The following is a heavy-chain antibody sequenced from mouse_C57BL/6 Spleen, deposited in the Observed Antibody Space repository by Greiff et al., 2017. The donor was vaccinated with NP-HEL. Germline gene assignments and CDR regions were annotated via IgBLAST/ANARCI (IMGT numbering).Heavy chain of an antibody. V-gene: IGHV1-80*01. CDR1: GYAFSSYW. D-gene: IGHD1-1*01. Sequence: VKVVESGAELVKPGASVKISCKASGYAFSSYWMNWVKQRPGKGLEWIGQIYPGDGDTNYNGKFKGKATLTADKSSSTAYMQLSSLTSEDSAVYFCAREFTTVVARDDYWGQGTTLTVSS. CDR3: AREFTTVVARDDY. J-gene: IGHJ2*01. CDR2: IYPGDGDT.